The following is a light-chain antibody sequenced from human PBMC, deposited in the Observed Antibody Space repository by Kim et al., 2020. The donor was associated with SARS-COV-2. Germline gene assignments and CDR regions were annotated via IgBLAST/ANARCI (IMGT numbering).Light chain of an antibody. Sequence: SSELTQDPAVSVALGQTVRITCQGDSLRRYYATWYQQKPGQAPVLVIYGKNNRPSGIPDRFSGSSSGNTASLTITGAQAEDEAAYYCNSWDSSTNHAVFG. CDR2: GKN. J-gene: IGLJ2*01. CDR1: SLRRYY. V-gene: IGLV3-19*01. CDR3: NSWDSSTNHAV.